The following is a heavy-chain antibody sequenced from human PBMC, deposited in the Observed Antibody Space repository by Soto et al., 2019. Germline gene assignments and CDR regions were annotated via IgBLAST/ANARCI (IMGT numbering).Heavy chain of an antibody. CDR2: IASDGRDK. J-gene: IGHJ4*02. Sequence: QVQLVESGGGVVPPGRSLRLSCAAYGFTFSTYAMHWVRQAPGEGLQWVSVIASDGRDKKYIDSVKGRFTISRDYSKNTLYLQMDSLRPEDTAVYYCAKDCQIGAAIYYFDSWVLGTLVTVSS. CDR3: AKDCQIGAAIYYFDS. V-gene: IGHV3-30*18. D-gene: IGHD6-13*01. CDR1: GFTFSTYA.